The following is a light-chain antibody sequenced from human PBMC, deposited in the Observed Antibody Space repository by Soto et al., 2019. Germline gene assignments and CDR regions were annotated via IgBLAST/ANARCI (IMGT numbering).Light chain of an antibody. Sequence: DIQMTQSPSSLSASVGDRVTITCRASQSISSYLNWYQQKPGKAPKLLIYAASSLQSGVPSRFSGSGSGTDFTLTISSLQPEDFATYYCQQSYSTPRTFGYGTKVEIK. CDR3: QQSYSTPRT. CDR1: QSISSY. CDR2: AAS. J-gene: IGKJ1*01. V-gene: IGKV1-39*01.